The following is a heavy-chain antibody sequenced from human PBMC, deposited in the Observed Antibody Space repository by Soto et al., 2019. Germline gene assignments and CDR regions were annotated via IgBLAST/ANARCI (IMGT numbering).Heavy chain of an antibody. Sequence: TLSLTCVVSGGPISSSSWWTWVRQPPGKGLEWIGEIYHSESTNYNPSLMSRVTISMDTSKNHFSLTLTSVTAADTAIYFCARISDDSGWYRYFEHWGQGTLVTVSS. J-gene: IGHJ1*01. D-gene: IGHD6-19*01. V-gene: IGHV4-4*01. CDR1: GGPISSSSW. CDR3: ARISDDSGWYRYFEH. CDR2: IYHSEST.